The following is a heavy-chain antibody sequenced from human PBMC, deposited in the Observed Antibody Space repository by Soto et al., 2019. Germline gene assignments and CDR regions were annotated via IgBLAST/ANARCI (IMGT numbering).Heavy chain of an antibody. CDR1: GGSVGTGAYY. D-gene: IGHD3-9*01. CDR2: TLYSGSP. V-gene: IGHV4-61*08. CDR3: ARHDYYHRTFDI. Sequence: SETLSLTCRVSGGSVGTGAYYWSWIRQPPGKGLEWIGYTLYSGSPNYNPSLQSLQSRVTISVDTSRNQFSLRLTSVTAADTALYYCARHDYYHRTFDICGQGTLVTVSS. J-gene: IGHJ3*02.